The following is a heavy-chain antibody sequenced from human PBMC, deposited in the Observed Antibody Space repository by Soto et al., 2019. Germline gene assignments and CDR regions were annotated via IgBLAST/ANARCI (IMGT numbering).Heavy chain of an antibody. CDR1: GGTFSSYA. J-gene: IGHJ6*04. CDR3: AAPWGVEKFYYYYYGMDV. V-gene: IGHV1-69*06. CDR2: IIPIFGTA. Sequence: GASVKVSCKASGGTFSSYAISWVRQAPGQGLEWMGGIIPIFGTANYAQKFQGRVTITADKSTSTAYMELSSLRSEDTAVYYCAAPWGVEKFYYYYYGMDVWGKGTTVTV. D-gene: IGHD3-16*01.